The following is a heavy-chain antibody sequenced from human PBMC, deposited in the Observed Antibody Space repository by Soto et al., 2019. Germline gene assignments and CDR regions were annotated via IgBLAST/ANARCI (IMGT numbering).Heavy chain of an antibody. J-gene: IGHJ3*02. V-gene: IGHV3-23*01. D-gene: IGHD3-22*01. CDR1: GFTFSSYA. CDR3: ARDQSDSSGYYFPDAFDI. Sequence: GSLRLSCAASGFTFSSYAMSWVRQAPGKGLEWVSAISGSGGSTYYADSVKGRFTISRDNSKNTLYLQMNSLRAEDTAVYYCARDQSDSSGYYFPDAFDIWGQGTMVTVSS. CDR2: ISGSGGST.